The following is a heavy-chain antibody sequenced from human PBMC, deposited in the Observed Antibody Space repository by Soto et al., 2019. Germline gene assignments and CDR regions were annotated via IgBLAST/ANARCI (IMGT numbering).Heavy chain of an antibody. CDR2: IYYTGST. CDR1: GGSISSSSYY. Sequence: QLQLQESGPGLVKPSETLSLTCTVSGGSISSSSYYWGWIRQPPGKGLEWIGSIYYTGSTYYNPTLKSPVPIPLAPSKNQFSLKLSSVTAADTAVYYCARRNGQTSEKYYDILTGYPQFDPWGQGTLVTVSS. J-gene: IGHJ5*02. V-gene: IGHV4-39*01. CDR3: ARRNGQTSEKYYDILTGYPQFDP. D-gene: IGHD3-9*01.